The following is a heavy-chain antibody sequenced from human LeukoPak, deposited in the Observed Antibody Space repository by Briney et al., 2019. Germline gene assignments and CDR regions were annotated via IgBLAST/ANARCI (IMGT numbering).Heavy chain of an antibody. CDR2: ISSSGSTI. D-gene: IGHD5/OR15-5a*01. V-gene: IGHV3-11*01. CDR3: ARARRLGLDYYYGMDV. J-gene: IGHJ6*02. Sequence: PGRLSRLCRAASGLSFRGVYMSWVPQAPGKELEELSYISSSGSTIYYADSVKGRFTISRDNAKNSLYLQMNSLRAEDTAVYYCARARRLGLDYYYGMDVWGQGTTVTVSS. CDR1: GLSFRGVY.